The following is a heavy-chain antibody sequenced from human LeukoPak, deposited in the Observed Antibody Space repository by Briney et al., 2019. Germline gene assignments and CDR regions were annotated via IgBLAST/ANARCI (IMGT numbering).Heavy chain of an antibody. J-gene: IGHJ4*02. Sequence: PGGSLRLSCAASGFTFSNYAMHWARQAPGKGLEWVAVISYDGSNKYYADSVKGRFTISRDNSKNTLYLQMNSLRAEDTAIYYCPRDFSPAAIAGDYYFDYWGQGTLVTVSS. CDR3: PRDFSPAAIAGDYYFDY. D-gene: IGHD2-2*01. CDR2: ISYDGSNK. CDR1: GFTFSNYA. V-gene: IGHV3-30-3*01.